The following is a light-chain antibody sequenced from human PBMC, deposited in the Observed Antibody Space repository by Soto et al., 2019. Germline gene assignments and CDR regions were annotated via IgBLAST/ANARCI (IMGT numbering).Light chain of an antibody. CDR2: AAS. J-gene: IGKJ3*01. V-gene: IGKV1-27*01. Sequence: DIQMTQSPSSLSASVGDRVTITCRASQGISNYLAWYQQKPGKVPKLMIYAASTLQSGVRSRFNGSGSGTDFTLTISSLQPGDGATDYCLMYNSAPLITFGPGTKVEI. CDR3: LMYNSAPLIT. CDR1: QGISNY.